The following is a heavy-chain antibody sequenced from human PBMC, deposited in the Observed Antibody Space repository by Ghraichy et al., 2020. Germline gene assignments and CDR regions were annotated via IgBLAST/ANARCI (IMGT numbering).Heavy chain of an antibody. CDR3: TSMTAVTAYY. V-gene: IGHV3-48*02. D-gene: IGHD4-17*01. CDR2: ISSSGTAV. J-gene: IGHJ4*02. Sequence: GGSLRLSCAASGFTFTNCNMNWVRQTPGKGLEWISYISSSGTAVYYADSVKGRFTISRDNAKNSLFLQMNSLSDEDTAVYYCTSMTAVTAYYWGQGTLVTVSS. CDR1: GFTFTNCN.